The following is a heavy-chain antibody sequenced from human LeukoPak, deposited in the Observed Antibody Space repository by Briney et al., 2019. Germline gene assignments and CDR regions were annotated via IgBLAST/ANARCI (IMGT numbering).Heavy chain of an antibody. CDR1: GGSFSGYY. CDR2: INHSGST. CDR3: ARHSRVHYDFWSGYYPDYYYYGMDV. D-gene: IGHD3-3*01. J-gene: IGHJ6*02. V-gene: IGHV4-34*01. Sequence: SETLSLTCAVYGGSFSGYYWSWIRQPPGQGLEWIGEINHSGSTNYNPSLKSRVTISVDTSKNQFSLKLSSVTAADTAVYYCARHSRVHYDFWSGYYPDYYYYGMDVWGQGTTVTVSS.